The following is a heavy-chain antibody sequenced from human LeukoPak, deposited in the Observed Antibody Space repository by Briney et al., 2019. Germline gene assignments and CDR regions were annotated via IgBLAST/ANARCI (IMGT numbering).Heavy chain of an antibody. CDR1: GFTFTNNF. Sequence: PGGSLRLSCAASGFTFTNNFMSWVRQVPGKGLEWVANIKQDGSETTYADSVRGRFTIFRDNAKDSVYLQMNSLRAEDTAVYYCAKHNEPIAVAGTTFDYWGQGTLVTVSS. D-gene: IGHD6-19*01. V-gene: IGHV3-7*03. CDR3: AKHNEPIAVAGTTFDY. CDR2: IKQDGSET. J-gene: IGHJ4*02.